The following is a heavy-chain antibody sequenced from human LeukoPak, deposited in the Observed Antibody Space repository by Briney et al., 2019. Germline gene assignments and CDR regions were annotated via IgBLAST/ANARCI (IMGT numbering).Heavy chain of an antibody. CDR3: TRQGVYYDSSGYYLSWFDP. V-gene: IGHV4-39*01. Sequence: SETLSLTCTVSGDSISSSNYYWGWIRQPPGKGLEWIGTIYYSGHTYYIPSLESRVTISVDTSKNQFSLKLTSVTATDTAVYYCTRQGVYYDSSGYYLSWFDPWGQGTLVTVSS. CDR1: GDSISSSNYY. D-gene: IGHD3-22*01. J-gene: IGHJ5*02. CDR2: IYYSGHT.